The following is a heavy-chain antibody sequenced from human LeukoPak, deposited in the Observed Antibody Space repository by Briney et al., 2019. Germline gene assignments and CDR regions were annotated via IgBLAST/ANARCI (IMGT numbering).Heavy chain of an antibody. CDR2: IYSGGST. V-gene: IGHV3-53*05. CDR3: ARGDISSSWYPIYGMDV. Sequence: GGSLRLSCAASGFTVSSNYMSWVRQAPGKGLEWVSVIYSGGSTYYADSVKGRFTISRDNSKNTLYLQMNSLRAEDTAVYYCARGDISSSWYPIYGMDVWGQGTTVTVSS. J-gene: IGHJ6*02. CDR1: GFTVSSNY. D-gene: IGHD6-13*01.